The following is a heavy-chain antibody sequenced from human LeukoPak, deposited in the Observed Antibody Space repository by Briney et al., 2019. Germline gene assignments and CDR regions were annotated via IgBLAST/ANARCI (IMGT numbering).Heavy chain of an antibody. CDR2: IYTSGST. CDR1: GGSISSGSYY. CDR3: ARGATVTTPFDY. D-gene: IGHD4-17*01. J-gene: IGHJ4*02. V-gene: IGHV4-61*02. Sequence: SQTLSLTCTVSGGSISSGSYYWSWVRQPAGKGLEWIGRIYTSGSTNYNPSLKSRVTISVDTSKNQFSLKLSSVTAADTAVYYCARGATVTTPFDYWGQGTLVTVSS.